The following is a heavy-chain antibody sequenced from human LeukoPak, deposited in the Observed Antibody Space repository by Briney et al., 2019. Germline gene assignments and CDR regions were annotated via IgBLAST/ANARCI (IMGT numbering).Heavy chain of an antibody. CDR1: GFTFSSYE. D-gene: IGHD1-14*01. Sequence: GGSLRLSCAASGFTFSSYEMNWVRQAPGKGLEWVSSISTSSSYIHYADSVKGRFTISRDNAKNSLYLQMNSLRAEDTAVYYCARGTLNIPGEHGAFDYWGQGTLVTVSS. J-gene: IGHJ4*02. CDR3: ARGTLNIPGEHGAFDY. V-gene: IGHV3-21*01. CDR2: ISTSSSYI.